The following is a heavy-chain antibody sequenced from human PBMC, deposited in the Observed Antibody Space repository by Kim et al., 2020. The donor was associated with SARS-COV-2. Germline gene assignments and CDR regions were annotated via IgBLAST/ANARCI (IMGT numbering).Heavy chain of an antibody. J-gene: IGHJ6*02. V-gene: IGHV7-4-1*02. CDR1: GYTFTSCA. D-gene: IGHD3-3*01. CDR3: ARDRRPTIFVVVIGDYYGMDV. CDR2: INTNTGNP. Sequence: SVKVSCKASGYTFTSCAMNWVRQAPGQGLEWMGWINTNTGNPTYAQGFTGRFVFSLDTSVSTAYLQISSLKAEDTAVYYCARDRRPTIFVVVIGDYYGMDVWGQGTTVTVSS.